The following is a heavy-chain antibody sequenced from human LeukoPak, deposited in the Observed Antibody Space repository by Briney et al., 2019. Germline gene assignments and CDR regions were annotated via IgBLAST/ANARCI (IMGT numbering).Heavy chain of an antibody. Sequence: SETLSLTCAVCGGSFSSYYWSWIRQPPGKGLEWIGEINHSGSTNYNPSLKSRVTISVDTSKNQISLKLSSVTAADTAVYYCARDVLAYCGGDCYSGYFDYWGQGTLVTVSS. J-gene: IGHJ4*02. V-gene: IGHV4-34*01. D-gene: IGHD2-21*02. CDR2: INHSGST. CDR1: GGSFSSYY. CDR3: ARDVLAYCGGDCYSGYFDY.